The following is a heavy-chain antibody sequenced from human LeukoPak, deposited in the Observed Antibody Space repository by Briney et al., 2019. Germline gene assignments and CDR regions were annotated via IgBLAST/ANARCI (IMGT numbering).Heavy chain of an antibody. D-gene: IGHD2-15*01. CDR1: GYTFTGYY. Sequence: ASVKVSCKASGYTFTGYYMHWVRQAPGQGLEWMGRNNPNSGGTNYAQKFQRRVTMTRDTSISTAYMELSRLRSDDTAVYYCASFSGGSWRVDYWGQGTLVTVSS. V-gene: IGHV1-2*06. J-gene: IGHJ4*02. CDR3: ASFSGGSWRVDY. CDR2: NNPNSGGT.